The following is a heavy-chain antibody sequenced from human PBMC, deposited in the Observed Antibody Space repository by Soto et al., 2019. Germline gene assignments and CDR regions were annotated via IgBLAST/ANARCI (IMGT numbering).Heavy chain of an antibody. CDR1: GGSSSNFY. CDR3: ARQCSDCYY. D-gene: IGHD6-25*01. V-gene: IGHV4-59*08. CDR2: IFSSGST. Sequence: SELLSHTCPVAGGSSSNFYWSWIRKHPGKGLQWIGYIFSSGSTNYNPSLNSRVTISVNTSKNQFYLNLNSVTAAVTAVYYCARQCSDCYYWGQGSLVTVS. J-gene: IGHJ4*02.